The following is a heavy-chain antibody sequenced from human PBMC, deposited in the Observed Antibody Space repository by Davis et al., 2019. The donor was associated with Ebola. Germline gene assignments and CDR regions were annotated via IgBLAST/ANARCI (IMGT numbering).Heavy chain of an antibody. V-gene: IGHV6-1*01. CDR1: GDSVSSGG. D-gene: IGHD5-18*01. CDR2: TYYSSKWYY. J-gene: IGHJ6*04. Sequence: HSQTLSLTCAISGDSVSSGGWNWIRQSPSRGLECLGRTYYSSKWYYDYAVSVKSRITINPDTSKNQFSLQLNSVTPEDTAMYYCARGWLRVGMDVWGEGTTVTVSS. CDR3: ARGWLRVGMDV.